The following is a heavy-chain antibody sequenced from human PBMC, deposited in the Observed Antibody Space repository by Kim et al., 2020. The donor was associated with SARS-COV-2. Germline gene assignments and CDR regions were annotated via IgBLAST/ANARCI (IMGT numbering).Heavy chain of an antibody. J-gene: IGHJ6*02. D-gene: IGHD4-4*01. V-gene: IGHV1-46*01. CDR3: ARDNSNYGGYYYYGMDV. CDR1: GYTFTSYY. Sequence: ASVKVSCKASGYTFTSYYMHWVRQAPGQGLEWMGIINPSGGSTSYAQKFQGRVTMTRDTSTSTVYMELSSLRSEDTAVYYCARDNSNYGGYYYYGMDVWGQVTTVTVSS. CDR2: INPSGGST.